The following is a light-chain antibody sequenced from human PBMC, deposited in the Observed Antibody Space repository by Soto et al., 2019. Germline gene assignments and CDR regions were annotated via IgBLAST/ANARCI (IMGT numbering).Light chain of an antibody. V-gene: IGLV2-23*02. CDR2: EVT. J-gene: IGLJ1*01. CDR3: LPAAGSRIYV. Sequence: QDAVTEAESVCGAPGQSMPISCTGTSSDVGRYNFVSWYQQHPGKVPKVMIYEVTKRPSGISNRFSGSKSGNTAFLTISGLQAEDEADYYCLPAAGSRIYVCGT. CDR1: SSDVGRYNF.